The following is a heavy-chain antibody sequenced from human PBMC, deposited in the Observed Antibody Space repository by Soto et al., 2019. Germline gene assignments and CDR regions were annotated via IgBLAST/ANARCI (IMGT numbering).Heavy chain of an antibody. D-gene: IGHD2-2*01. J-gene: IGHJ6*02. V-gene: IGHV3-21*01. Sequence: GGSLRLSXAASGFTFSSYSMNWVRQAPGKGLEWVSSISSSSSYIYYADSVKGRFTISRDNAKNSLYLQMNSLRAEDTAVYYCARAAWVPAATGTKYYHYGMDVWGQGTTVTVSS. CDR2: ISSSSSYI. CDR3: ARAAWVPAATGTKYYHYGMDV. CDR1: GFTFSSYS.